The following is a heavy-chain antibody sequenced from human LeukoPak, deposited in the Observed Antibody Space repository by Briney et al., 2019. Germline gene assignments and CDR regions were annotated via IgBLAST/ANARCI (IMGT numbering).Heavy chain of an antibody. V-gene: IGHV4-30-4*01. CDR1: GGSISTYD. J-gene: IGHJ4*02. CDR3: ARDSSQQLGGVDY. Sequence: SENLSLTCSVSGGSISTYDRSWIRQPPWKGLEWIGYIYYSGSTYYNPSLKSRVTISVDTSKNQFSLKLSSVTAADTAVYYCARDSSQQLGGVDYWGQGTLVTVSS. CDR2: IYYSGST. D-gene: IGHD6-13*01.